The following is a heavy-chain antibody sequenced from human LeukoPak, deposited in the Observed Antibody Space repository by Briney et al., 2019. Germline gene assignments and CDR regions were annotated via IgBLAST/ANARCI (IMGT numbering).Heavy chain of an antibody. CDR2: IGGTGVRT. V-gene: IGHV3-23*01. Sequence: PGGSLRLSCDYSGFTFSSYAISWVHQAPGKGLEWFSTIGGTGVRTYYADSVKGRFTISRDNSKNTLYLQINSLRAEDTAVYFCAKDRLGGPYFFHYWGQGTLVTVSS. CDR1: GFTFSSYA. CDR3: AKDRLGGPYFFHY. J-gene: IGHJ4*02. D-gene: IGHD3-16*01.